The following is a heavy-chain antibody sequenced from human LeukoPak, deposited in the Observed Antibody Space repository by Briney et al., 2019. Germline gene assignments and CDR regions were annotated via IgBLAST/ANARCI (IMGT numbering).Heavy chain of an antibody. V-gene: IGHV4-59*01. Sequence: SETLSLTCTVSGGSISGYYWTWIRQPPGKGLEWIGYIHYSGSTDYNPSLKSRVTISVDTSKNQFSLKLTSATSADTAVYYCARQVGRAYGMDVWGQGTTVTVSS. CDR1: GGSISGYY. CDR2: IHYSGST. CDR3: ARQVGRAYGMDV. J-gene: IGHJ6*02.